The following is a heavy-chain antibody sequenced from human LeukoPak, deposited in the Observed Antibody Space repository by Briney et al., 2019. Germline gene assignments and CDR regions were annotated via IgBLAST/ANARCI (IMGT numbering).Heavy chain of an antibody. Sequence: GGSLRLSXAASGFTFSSYEVNWVGQTPGKGLEWLSYISSSGSTIYYADSVKGRFTISRDNAKNSLYLQMNSLRAEDTAVYYCARDSYYDFWSGYYMFDYWGQGTLVTVSS. CDR1: GFTFSSYE. CDR3: ARDSYYDFWSGYYMFDY. J-gene: IGHJ4*02. CDR2: ISSSGSTI. V-gene: IGHV3-48*03. D-gene: IGHD3-3*01.